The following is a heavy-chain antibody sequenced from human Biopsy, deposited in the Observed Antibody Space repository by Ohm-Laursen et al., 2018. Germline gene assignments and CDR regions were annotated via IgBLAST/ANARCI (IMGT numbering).Heavy chain of an antibody. Sequence: TLSLTCTVSGDSVSSGSFYWTWLRQPPGQGLDYIGYIYDRGSTANYNPSLESRVTMSVDMPKNQFSLKLSSVTAADTAIYYCARGMRSSGWPYFDSWGQGTLVTVSS. CDR2: IYDRGSTA. CDR3: ARGMRSSGWPYFDS. D-gene: IGHD6-19*01. J-gene: IGHJ4*02. CDR1: GDSVSSGSFY. V-gene: IGHV4-61*01.